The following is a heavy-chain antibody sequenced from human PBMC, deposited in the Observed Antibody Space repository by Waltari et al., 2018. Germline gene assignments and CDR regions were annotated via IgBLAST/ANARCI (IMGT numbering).Heavy chain of an antibody. D-gene: IGHD3-22*01. CDR2: INSGSTTI. J-gene: IGHJ4*02. CDR1: GFPFSGYS. Sequence: EVQLMESGGGLVQPGGSLRLACAASGFPFSGYSRNWVRQAPGKGPEWISYINSGSTTISYADSVRGRFTISRDNAKSFLYLDLFSLRAEDTAVYYCVRDPYHDPSGYPGYWGQGTLVIVSS. V-gene: IGHV3-48*01. CDR3: VRDPYHDPSGYPGY.